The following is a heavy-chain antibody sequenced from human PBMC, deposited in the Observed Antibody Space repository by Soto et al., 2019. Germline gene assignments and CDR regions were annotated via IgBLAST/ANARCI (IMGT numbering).Heavy chain of an antibody. V-gene: IGHV3-23*01. CDR3: ARDASADYGGNSGWFDP. D-gene: IGHD4-17*01. J-gene: IGHJ5*02. CDR1: GFTFSSYA. Sequence: GGSLRLSCAASGFTFSSYAMSWVRQAPGKGLEWVSGISGSGDSTYYADSVKGRFTISRDNSKNTLYLQMNSLRSEDTAVYYCARDASADYGGNSGWFDPWGQGTLVTVSS. CDR2: ISGSGDST.